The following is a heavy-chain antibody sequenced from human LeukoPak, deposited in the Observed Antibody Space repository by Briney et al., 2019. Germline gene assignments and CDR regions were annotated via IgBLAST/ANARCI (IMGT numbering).Heavy chain of an antibody. CDR2: TYYRSKWYN. J-gene: IGHJ6*02. V-gene: IGHV6-1*01. D-gene: IGHD1-26*01. CDR1: GDSVSSNSAA. Sequence: SQTLSLTCALSGDSVSSNSAAWNWIRQSPSRGLKWLGRTYYRSKWYNDSAVSVRSRITINPDTSKNQFYLQLNSVTPEDTAVYYCARDRIVGATIPLDVWGQGTTVTVSS. CDR3: ARDRIVGATIPLDV.